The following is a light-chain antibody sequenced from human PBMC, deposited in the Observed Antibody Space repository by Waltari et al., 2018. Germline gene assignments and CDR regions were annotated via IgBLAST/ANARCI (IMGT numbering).Light chain of an antibody. CDR1: QSVSSSY. V-gene: IGKV3-20*01. Sequence: EIVLTQSPGTLSLSPGERATLSCRASQSVSSSYLAWYQQKPGQAPRLLISGASSRATGIPDRCSGSGSGTDVTLTISRLEPEDFAVYYCQQYGSSRGTFGPGTKVDIK. CDR3: QQYGSSRGT. CDR2: GAS. J-gene: IGKJ3*01.